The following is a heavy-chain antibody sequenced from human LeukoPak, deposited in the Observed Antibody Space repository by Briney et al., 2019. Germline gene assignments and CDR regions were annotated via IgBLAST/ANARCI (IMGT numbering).Heavy chain of an antibody. J-gene: IGHJ3*01. CDR3: AREYSSRVGRAFDV. CDR2: IGTSSSTI. CDR1: GFTFSSYS. D-gene: IGHD6-13*01. V-gene: IGHV3-48*01. Sequence: GGSLRLSCAASGFTFSSYSMNWVRQAPGKGLEWVSYIGTSSSTINYADSAKGRFAISRDNAKNSLYLQMSSLRAEDTAVYYCAREYSSRVGRAFDVWGQGTMVTVSS.